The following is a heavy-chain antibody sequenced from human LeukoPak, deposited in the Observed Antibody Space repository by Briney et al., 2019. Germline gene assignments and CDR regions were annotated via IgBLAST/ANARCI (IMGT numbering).Heavy chain of an antibody. CDR2: IIPIFGTA. D-gene: IGHD2-15*01. Sequence: SSVKVSCKASGGIFSSYAISWVRQAPGQGLEWMGGIIPIFGTANYAQKLQGRVTITADKSTSTAYMALSSLRSEDTAVYYCARDGGYCSGGSCYSYAFDIWGQGTMVTVSS. V-gene: IGHV1-69*06. CDR1: GGIFSSYA. J-gene: IGHJ3*02. CDR3: ARDGGYCSGGSCYSYAFDI.